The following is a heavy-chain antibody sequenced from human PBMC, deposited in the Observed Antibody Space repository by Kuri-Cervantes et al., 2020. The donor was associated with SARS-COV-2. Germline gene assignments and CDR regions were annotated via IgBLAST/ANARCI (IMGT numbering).Heavy chain of an antibody. D-gene: IGHD1-26*01. CDR3: ARRSGSYYSYYFDY. V-gene: IGHV3-30*03. J-gene: IGHJ4*02. CDR2: ISYDGSNK. Sequence: GGSLRLSCAASGFTFSSYSMNWVRQAPGKGLEWVAVISYDGSNKYYADSVKGRFTISRDNSKNTLYLQMNSLRAEDTAVYYCARRSGSYYSYYFDYWGQGTLVTVSS. CDR1: GFTFSSYS.